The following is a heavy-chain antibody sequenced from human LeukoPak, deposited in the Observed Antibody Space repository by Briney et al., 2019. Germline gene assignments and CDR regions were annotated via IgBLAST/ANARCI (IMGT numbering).Heavy chain of an antibody. D-gene: IGHD6-13*01. J-gene: IGHJ3*02. CDR3: ARIGSSWYGRPAFDI. Sequence: KPSETLSLTCAVYGGSFSGYYWSWIRQPPGKGLEWIGEINHSGSTNYNPSLKSRVTISVDTSKNQFSLKLSSVTAADTAVYYCARIGSSWYGRPAFDIWGQGTMVTVSS. V-gene: IGHV4-34*01. CDR2: INHSGST. CDR1: GGSFSGYY.